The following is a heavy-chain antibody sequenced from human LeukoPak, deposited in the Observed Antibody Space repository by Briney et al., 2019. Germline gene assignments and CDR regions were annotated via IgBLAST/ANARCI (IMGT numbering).Heavy chain of an antibody. D-gene: IGHD6-13*01. CDR3: ARDYHPTAAADLYYYYYGMDV. CDR2: ISSDGNSK. Sequence: PGGSLRLSCAASGFSFSSYSIHWVRQAPGKGLEWVAVISSDGNSKNFALSVKGRFTISRDNSQNTLYLQMNSLRAEDTAVYYCARDYHPTAAADLYYYYYGMDVWGQGTTVTVSS. J-gene: IGHJ6*02. V-gene: IGHV3-30-3*01. CDR1: GFSFSSYS.